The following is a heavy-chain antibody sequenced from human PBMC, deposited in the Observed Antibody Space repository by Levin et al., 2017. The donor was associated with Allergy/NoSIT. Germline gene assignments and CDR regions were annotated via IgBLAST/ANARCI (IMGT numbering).Heavy chain of an antibody. CDR2: VYYSGRT. CDR1: GDSISTSRHY. Sequence: KASETLSLTCNVSGDSISTSRHYWGWIRQSPGKGLEYVGSVYYSGRTFYNPSLKSRVTISVDTSENQVSLNLNSVTAADTAVYYCVRQGGFYYNGMDVWGPGTTVIVSS. V-gene: IGHV4-39*01. D-gene: IGHD3-16*01. CDR3: VRQGGFYYNGMDV. J-gene: IGHJ6*02.